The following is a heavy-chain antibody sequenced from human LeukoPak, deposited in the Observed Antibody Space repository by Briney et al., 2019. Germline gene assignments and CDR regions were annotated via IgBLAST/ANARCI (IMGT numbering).Heavy chain of an antibody. CDR1: GYSFTNYW. CDR2: LYPGGDSDA. CDR3: ATSTGGAYFHY. J-gene: IGHJ4*02. V-gene: IGHV5-51*01. Sequence: GESLKISCKGSGYSFTNYWIAWVRQMPGKGLEFMGMLYPGGDSDASYGPSFQGQVTISADESITTAYLQWSSLKASDTATYYCATSTGGAYFHYWGQGTLVTVSS. D-gene: IGHD3-16*01.